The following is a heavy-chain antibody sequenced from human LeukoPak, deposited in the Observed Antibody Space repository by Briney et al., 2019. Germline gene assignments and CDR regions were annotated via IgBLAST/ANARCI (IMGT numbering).Heavy chain of an antibody. CDR1: GGSFSGYY. Sequence: PSETLSLTCAVHGGSFSGYYWSWIRQPPGKGLEWIGEINHSGGTNYNPSLKSRVTISVDTSKNQFSLKLSSVTAADTAVYYCARRSSGWYSFGYWGQGTLVTVSS. V-gene: IGHV4-34*01. J-gene: IGHJ4*02. CDR2: INHSGGT. CDR3: ARRSSGWYSFGY. D-gene: IGHD6-19*01.